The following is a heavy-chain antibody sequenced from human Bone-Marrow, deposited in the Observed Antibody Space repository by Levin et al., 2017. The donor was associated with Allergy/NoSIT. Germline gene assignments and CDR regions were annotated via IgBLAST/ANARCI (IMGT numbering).Heavy chain of an antibody. Sequence: ASVKVSCAASGFPFTNYAMTWVRQAPGKGLEWVSFISTSSDNTYYADSVKGRFTISRDNSKNTLYLQMSSLRVDDTAVYYCAKGGWIDDWGQGTLVTVSS. J-gene: IGHJ5*02. V-gene: IGHV3-23*01. CDR1: GFPFTNYA. CDR3: AKGGWIDD. CDR2: ISTSSDNT.